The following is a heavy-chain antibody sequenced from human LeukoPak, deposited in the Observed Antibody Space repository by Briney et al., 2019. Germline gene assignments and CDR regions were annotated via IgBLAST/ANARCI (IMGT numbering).Heavy chain of an antibody. CDR2: ISAGGRDT. D-gene: IGHD3-10*01. CDR3: AKDLRGGPMRYFDY. V-gene: IGHV3-23*01. CDR1: GFTFSHYA. Sequence: GGSLRLSCAASGFTFSHYAMSWVRQAPGKGLEWVSVISAGGRDTKYADSVNGRFTISSDNSQNIFYLQMDSLRVGDTAVYFCAKDLRGGPMRYFDYWGQGTLVTVSA. J-gene: IGHJ4*02.